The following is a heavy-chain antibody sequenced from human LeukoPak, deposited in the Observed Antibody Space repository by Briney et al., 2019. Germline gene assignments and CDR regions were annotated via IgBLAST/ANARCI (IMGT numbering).Heavy chain of an antibody. CDR2: ISGSGGST. J-gene: IGHJ3*02. D-gene: IGHD2-2*01. V-gene: IGHV3-23*01. CDR3: ASMLGYCSSTSCPRACDI. CDR1: GFTFSTYA. Sequence: GGSLRLSCAADGFTFSTYAMSWVRQAPGKGLEWVSAISGSGGSTYYADSVKGRFTISRDNSKNTLYLQMNSLRAEDTAVYYCASMLGYCSSTSCPRACDIWGQGTMVTVSS.